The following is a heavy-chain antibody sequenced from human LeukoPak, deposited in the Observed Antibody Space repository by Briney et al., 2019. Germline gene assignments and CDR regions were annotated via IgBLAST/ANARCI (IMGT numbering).Heavy chain of an antibody. CDR2: IYYSGST. Sequence: PSETLSLTKSVCGGSISSYYWSWIRKPPGRGQEWIGYIYYSGSTNYNPSLKSRVTITVDTAKDQFSLKLSSVTAADTAVYYCARALPYYYYYYMDVWGKGTTVTVPS. CDR1: GGSISSYY. J-gene: IGHJ6*03. CDR3: ARALPYYYYYYMDV. V-gene: IGHV4-59*01.